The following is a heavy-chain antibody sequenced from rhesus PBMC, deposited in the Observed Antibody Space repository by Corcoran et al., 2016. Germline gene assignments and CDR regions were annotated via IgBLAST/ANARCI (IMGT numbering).Heavy chain of an antibody. V-gene: IGHV4-76*01. Sequence: QVQLQESGPGVVKPSETLSLTCAVSGFSISSGYDWSWIRQPPGKGLEWIGYIYGSSGSTNYNPSLKNRGTISKGTSKTQCSLRLRAVTAADTAVYYWARSPPAQYYCDYWGQGVLVTVSS. CDR2: IYGSSGST. CDR1: GFSISSGYD. J-gene: IGHJ4*01. CDR3: ARSPPAQYYCDY.